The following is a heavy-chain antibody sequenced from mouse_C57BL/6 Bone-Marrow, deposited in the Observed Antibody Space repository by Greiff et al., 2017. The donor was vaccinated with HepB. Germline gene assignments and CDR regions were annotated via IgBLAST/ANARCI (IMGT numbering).Heavy chain of an antibody. Sequence: EVKLMESGGGLVQPGGSMKLSCAASGFTFSDAWMDWVRQSPEKGLEWVAEIRNKDNNHATYYAESVKGRFTISRDDSKSSVYLQMNSLRAEDTCIYYCTRSVGRLYFDVWGTGTTVTVSS. CDR3: TRSVGRLYFDV. V-gene: IGHV6-6*01. CDR2: IRNKDNNHAT. D-gene: IGHD4-1*01. J-gene: IGHJ1*03. CDR1: GFTFSDAW.